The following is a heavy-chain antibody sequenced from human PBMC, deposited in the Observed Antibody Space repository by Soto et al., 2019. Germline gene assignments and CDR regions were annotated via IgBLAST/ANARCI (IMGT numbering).Heavy chain of an antibody. Sequence: PGGSLRLSCAASGFTFSSYAMSWVRQAPGKGLEWVSIIYSGGSTYYADSVKGRFTISRDNAKKSLYLQMNSLRAEDTALYYCASGRGYDILTGYYPYFDYWGQGTLVTVSS. CDR2: IYSGGST. V-gene: IGHV3-23*03. CDR1: GFTFSSYA. J-gene: IGHJ4*02. CDR3: ASGRGYDILTGYYPYFDY. D-gene: IGHD3-9*01.